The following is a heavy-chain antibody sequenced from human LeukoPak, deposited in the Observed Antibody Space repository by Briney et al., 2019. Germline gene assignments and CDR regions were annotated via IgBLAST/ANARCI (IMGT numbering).Heavy chain of an antibody. Sequence: GGSLRLSCAASGFTFDDYAMHWVRQAPGKGLEWVSGISWNSGSIGYADSVKGRFTISRDNAKTSLYLQMNSLRAEDTALYYCAKGDSTLDYWGQGTLVTVSS. D-gene: IGHD3-22*01. CDR3: AKGDSTLDY. CDR1: GFTFDDYA. J-gene: IGHJ4*02. CDR2: ISWNSGSI. V-gene: IGHV3-9*01.